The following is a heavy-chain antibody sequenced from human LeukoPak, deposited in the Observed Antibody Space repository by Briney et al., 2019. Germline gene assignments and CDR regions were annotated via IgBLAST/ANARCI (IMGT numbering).Heavy chain of an antibody. D-gene: IGHD5-18*01. CDR3: ARDHHTDLGY. V-gene: IGHV3-30*04. J-gene: IGHJ4*02. Sequence: GGSLRLSCAASGFTFSSYAMHWVRQAPGKGLEWVAVISYDGSNKYYADSVKGRFTISRDNSKNTLYLQMNSLRAEDTAVYYYARDHHTDLGYWGQGTLVTVSS. CDR2: ISYDGSNK. CDR1: GFTFSSYA.